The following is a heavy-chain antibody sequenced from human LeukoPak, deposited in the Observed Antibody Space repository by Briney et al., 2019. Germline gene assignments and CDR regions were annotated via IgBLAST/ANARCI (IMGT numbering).Heavy chain of an antibody. D-gene: IGHD3-22*01. J-gene: IGHJ4*02. V-gene: IGHV5-51*01. CDR1: GYSFTSYW. CDR2: IYPGDSDT. Sequence: GESLEISCKGSGYSFTSYWIGWVCQMPGKGLEWMGIIYPGDSDTRYSPSFQGQVTISADKSISTAYLQWSSLEASDTAMYYCALWEDSSGYSHFGYWGQGTLVTVSS. CDR3: ALWEDSSGYSHFGY.